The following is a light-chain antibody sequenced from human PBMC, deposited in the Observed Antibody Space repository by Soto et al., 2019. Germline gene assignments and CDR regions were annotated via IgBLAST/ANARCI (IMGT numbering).Light chain of an antibody. CDR1: QSTSTW. Sequence: DIQMTQSPSTLSASVGDRVTITCRASQSTSTWLAWYQQKPGKAPNLLIYKASNLESGVPSRFSGSGSGTEFTLTISGLQRDDFATYYCQQYETYYTFGQGTKLEIK. J-gene: IGKJ2*01. CDR3: QQYETYYT. CDR2: KAS. V-gene: IGKV1-5*03.